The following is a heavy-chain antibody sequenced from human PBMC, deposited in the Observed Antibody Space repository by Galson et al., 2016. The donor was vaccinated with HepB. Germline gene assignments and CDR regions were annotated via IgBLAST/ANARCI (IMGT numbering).Heavy chain of an antibody. Sequence: SLRLSCAASGFSFSDYSMNWVRQAPGKGLEWVSSISYSSRSDIYYADSVKGRITIPRDNTNNSMDLQMISLRAEDTAVYFCARARTDQSGKWYHDYWGQGALVSVSS. D-gene: IGHD2-2*01. CDR3: ARARTDQSGKWYHDY. V-gene: IGHV3-21*01. J-gene: IGHJ4*02. CDR1: GFSFSDYS. CDR2: ISYSSRSDI.